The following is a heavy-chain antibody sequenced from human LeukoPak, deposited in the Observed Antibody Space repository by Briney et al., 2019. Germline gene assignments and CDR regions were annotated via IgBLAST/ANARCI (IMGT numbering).Heavy chain of an antibody. D-gene: IGHD2-2*01. CDR1: GGSISSSSSY. V-gene: IGHV4-39*01. J-gene: IGHJ6*02. Sequence: SETLSLTCTVSGGSISSSSSYWGWIRQTPGKGLEWIGTIYFSGTTYYNPSLRSRVTISVDTPKNQFSLEVRSVTAADTAVYYCTLRDSSTAGYYRSSRVLLGRNYYGLDVWGQGTTVTVSS. CDR2: IYFSGTT. CDR3: TLRDSSTAGYYRSSRVLLGRNYYGLDV.